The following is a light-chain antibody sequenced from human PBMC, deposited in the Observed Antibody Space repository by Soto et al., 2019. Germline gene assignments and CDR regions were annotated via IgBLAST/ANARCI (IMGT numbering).Light chain of an antibody. Sequence: QSVLTQPPSASGSPGQSVTISCTGTSSDVGDYNYVSWYQHHPGKAPKLMIYEVSKRPSGVPDRFSGSKSGNTASLTVSGLQAEDEADYYCSSYAGSNNLGVFGGGTKVTVL. J-gene: IGLJ3*02. V-gene: IGLV2-8*01. CDR3: SSYAGSNNLGV. CDR2: EVS. CDR1: SSDVGDYNY.